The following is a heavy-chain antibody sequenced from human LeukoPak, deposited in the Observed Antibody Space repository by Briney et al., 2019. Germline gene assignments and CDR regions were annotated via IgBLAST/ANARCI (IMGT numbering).Heavy chain of an antibody. CDR3: ARDGGCSGGSCYGY. J-gene: IGHJ4*02. CDR2: IYHSGST. Sequence: SETLSLTCTVSGYSISSGYYWGWIRQPPGKRLEWIGSIYHSGSTYYNPSLKSRVTISVDTSKNQFSLKLSSVIAADTAVYYCARDGGCSGGSCYGYWGQGTLVTVSS. D-gene: IGHD2-15*01. V-gene: IGHV4-38-2*02. CDR1: GYSISSGYY.